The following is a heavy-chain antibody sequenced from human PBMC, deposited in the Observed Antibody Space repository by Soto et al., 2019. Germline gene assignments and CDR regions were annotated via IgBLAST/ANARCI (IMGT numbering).Heavy chain of an antibody. CDR2: FDPEDGET. Sequence: QVQLVQSGAEVKKPGASVKVSCKVSGYTLTELSMHWVRQAPGKGLEWMGGFDPEDGETIYAQKFQGRVTMTEDTSTDTAYMELSSLRSEDTAVYYCATDIRRHSSSWYRNYYYYYYGMDVWGQGTTVTVSS. CDR3: ATDIRRHSSSWYRNYYYYYYGMDV. CDR1: GYTLTELS. J-gene: IGHJ6*02. V-gene: IGHV1-24*01. D-gene: IGHD6-13*01.